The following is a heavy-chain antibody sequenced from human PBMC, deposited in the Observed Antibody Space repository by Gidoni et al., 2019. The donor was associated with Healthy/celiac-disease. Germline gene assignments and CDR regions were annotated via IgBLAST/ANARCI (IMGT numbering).Heavy chain of an antibody. Sequence: QVQLVQSGAEVKKPGSSVKVSCKASGGTFSSYAISGVRQAPGQGLEWMGGIIPSLSTANYAQKFEGRVTITADESTSTAYMELSSLRSEDTAVYYCARGIAAAGTSWFDPWGQGTLVTVSS. CDR1: GGTFSSYA. J-gene: IGHJ5*02. CDR3: ARGIAAAGTSWFDP. V-gene: IGHV1-69*01. CDR2: IIPSLSTA. D-gene: IGHD6-13*01.